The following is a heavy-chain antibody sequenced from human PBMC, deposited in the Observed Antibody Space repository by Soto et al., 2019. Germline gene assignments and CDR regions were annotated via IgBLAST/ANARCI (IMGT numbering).Heavy chain of an antibody. CDR2: ISNDGSNK. D-gene: IGHD3-16*01. V-gene: IGHV3-30*03. CDR1: GFTFSSYG. CDR3: GGGHYFSDY. Sequence: QVQLVESGGGVVQPGRSLRLSCAASGFTFSSYGMHWVRQAPGKGLEWVALISNDGSNKYYVDSVKGRFTISRDNSKNTLYLQMNCLRAEDTAVYYCGGGHYFSDYWGQGTLITVSS. J-gene: IGHJ4*02.